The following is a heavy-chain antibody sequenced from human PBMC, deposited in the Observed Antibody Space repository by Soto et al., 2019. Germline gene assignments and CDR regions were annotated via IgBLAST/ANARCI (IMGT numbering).Heavy chain of an antibody. CDR2: INPNSGGT. J-gene: IGHJ4*02. D-gene: IGHD3-22*01. V-gene: IGHV1-2*02. Sequence: ASVKVSCKASGYTFTGYYMHWVRQAPGQGLEWMGWINPNSGGTNYAQKFQGRVTMTRDTSISTAYMELSRLRSDDTAVYYCARVLGRGSGYYPYYFDYWGQGTLVTVSS. CDR1: GYTFTGYY. CDR3: ARVLGRGSGYYPYYFDY.